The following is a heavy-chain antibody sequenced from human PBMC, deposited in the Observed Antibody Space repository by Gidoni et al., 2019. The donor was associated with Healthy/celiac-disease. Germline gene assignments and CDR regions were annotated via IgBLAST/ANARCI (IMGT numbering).Heavy chain of an antibody. Sequence: QVQLVESGGGVVQPGGSLRLSCAASGFTFSSYGMHWVRQAPGKGLEWVAFIRDDGSNKYYADSVKGRFTISRDNSKNTLYLQMNSLRAEDTAVYYCAKELRDSKEDYWGQGTLVTVSS. CDR2: IRDDGSNK. J-gene: IGHJ4*02. D-gene: IGHD3-22*01. CDR1: GFTFSSYG. V-gene: IGHV3-30*02. CDR3: AKELRDSKEDY.